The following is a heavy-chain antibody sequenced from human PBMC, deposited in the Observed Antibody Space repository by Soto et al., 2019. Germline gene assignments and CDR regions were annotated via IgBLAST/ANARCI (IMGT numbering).Heavy chain of an antibody. CDR3: ARGRYGDY. V-gene: IGHV1-18*01. J-gene: IGHJ4*02. CDR2: ISAHNGNT. Sequence: QVHLVQSGAEVKKPGASVKVSCKGSGYGLTTYGITWVRQAPGQGLEWMAWISAHNGNTNYAQKLQGRVTVTRDTSTSTAYMELRSLRSDDTAMYYCARGRYGDYWGQGALVTVSS. CDR1: GYGLTTYG. D-gene: IGHD1-1*01.